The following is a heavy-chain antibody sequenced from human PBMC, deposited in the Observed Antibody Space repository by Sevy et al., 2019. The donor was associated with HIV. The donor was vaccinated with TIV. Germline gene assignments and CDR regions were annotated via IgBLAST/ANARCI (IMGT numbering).Heavy chain of an antibody. CDR2: VYSSGST. CDR3: AWGSGGDRYIDL. D-gene: IGHD3-16*01. CDR1: GGSINTYY. Sequence: SETLSLTCTVSGGSINTYYWSWIRQPPGKGLEYIGYVYSSGSTSYSPSLKSRVNISLDTSKNQFSLNLGSLTAADTAFNDCAWGSGGDRYIDLWGRGTLVTVSS. V-gene: IGHV4-59*01. J-gene: IGHJ2*01.